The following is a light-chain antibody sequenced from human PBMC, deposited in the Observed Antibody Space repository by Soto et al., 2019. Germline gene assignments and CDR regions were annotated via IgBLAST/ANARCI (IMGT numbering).Light chain of an antibody. CDR1: QSVRSSY. Sequence: EIVLTQSPGTLSLSPGERATLSCRASQSVRSSYLAWFQQKPGQAPRLLIYGASSRATGIPERFSGSESGTDLTVTISRLEPEDFAVYYCQQYGSTPKTFGQGTKLEIK. J-gene: IGKJ2*01. V-gene: IGKV3-20*01. CDR2: GAS. CDR3: QQYGSTPKT.